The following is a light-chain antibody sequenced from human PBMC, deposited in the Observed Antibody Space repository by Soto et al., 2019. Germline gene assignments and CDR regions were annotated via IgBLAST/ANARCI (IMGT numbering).Light chain of an antibody. Sequence: QSVLTQPASVSGSPGQSITISCTGTSSDIGAYNYVSWYQQHPGKAPKLMIYEVSNRPSGVSNRFSGSKSGYTASLTISGLQSEDEADYHCSSYTSTSTLGVFGGGTKVTVL. CDR2: EVS. J-gene: IGLJ3*02. V-gene: IGLV2-14*01. CDR3: SSYTSTSTLGV. CDR1: SSDIGAYNY.